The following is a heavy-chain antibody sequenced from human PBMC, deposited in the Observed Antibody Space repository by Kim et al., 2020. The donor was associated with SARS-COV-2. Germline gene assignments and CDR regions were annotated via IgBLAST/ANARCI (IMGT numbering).Heavy chain of an antibody. J-gene: IGHJ4*02. D-gene: IGHD3-22*01. V-gene: IGHV4-39*01. Sequence: YYNPSLKSRVTISVDTSKNQFSLKLSSVTAADTAVYYCASSSGYYFGLDYWGQGTLVTVSS. CDR3: ASSSGYYFGLDY.